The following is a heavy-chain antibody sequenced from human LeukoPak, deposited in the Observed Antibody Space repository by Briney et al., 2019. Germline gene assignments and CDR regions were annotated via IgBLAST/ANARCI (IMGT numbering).Heavy chain of an antibody. V-gene: IGHV1-69*13. CDR1: GGTFSSYA. D-gene: IGHD5-18*01. CDR2: IIPIFGTA. CDR3: ARGLDTAMVLTPFIFDY. J-gene: IGHJ4*02. Sequence: SVKVSCKASGGTFSSYAISWVQQAPGQGLEWMGGIIPIFGTANYAQKFQGRVTITADESTSTAYMELSSLRSEDTAVYYCARGLDTAMVLTPFIFDYWGQGTLVTVSS.